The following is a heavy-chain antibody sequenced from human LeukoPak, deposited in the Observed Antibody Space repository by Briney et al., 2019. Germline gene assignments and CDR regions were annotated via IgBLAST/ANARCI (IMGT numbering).Heavy chain of an antibody. CDR3: AKDGRFLEWFR. D-gene: IGHD3-3*01. V-gene: IGHV3-23*01. J-gene: IGHJ3*01. CDR1: GFTVSSNY. Sequence: GGSLRLSCAASGFTVSSNYMSWVRQAPGKGLEWVSAISGSGGSTYYADSVKGRFTISRDNSKNTLYLQMNSLRAEDTAVYYCAKDGRFLEWFRWGQGTMVTVSS. CDR2: ISGSGGST.